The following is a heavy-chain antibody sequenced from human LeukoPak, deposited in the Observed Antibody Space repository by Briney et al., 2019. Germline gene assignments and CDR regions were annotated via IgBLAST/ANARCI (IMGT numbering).Heavy chain of an antibody. J-gene: IGHJ5*02. CDR3: ARPLCSSTSCFRSPIPSAWFDP. Sequence: GESLTISCKGSGYSFTSYWIGWVRQMPGKGLEWMGLIYPGDSDTRYSPSFQGQVTISADKSISTAYLQWSSLKASDTAMYYCARPLCSSTSCFRSPIPSAWFDPWGQGTLVTVSS. CDR1: GYSFTSYW. CDR2: IYPGDSDT. V-gene: IGHV5-51*01. D-gene: IGHD2-2*01.